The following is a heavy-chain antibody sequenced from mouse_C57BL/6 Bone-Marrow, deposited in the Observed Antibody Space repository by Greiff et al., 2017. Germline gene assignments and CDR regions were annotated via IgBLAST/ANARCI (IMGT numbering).Heavy chain of an antibody. V-gene: IGHV2-9*02. CDR3: ATGKGNFDY. Sequence: VQGVESGPGLVAPSQSLSISCTVSGFPLTSYGVHWVRQPPGKGLEWLGVIWAGGSTNYNSALMSRLSISKDNSKSQVFLKMNSLQTDDTAMYYCATGKGNFDYWGKGPTLTVSS. J-gene: IGHJ2*01. CDR2: IWAGGST. CDR1: GFPLTSYG.